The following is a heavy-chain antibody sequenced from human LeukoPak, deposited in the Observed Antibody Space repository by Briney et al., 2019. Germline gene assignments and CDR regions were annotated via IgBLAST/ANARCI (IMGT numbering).Heavy chain of an antibody. CDR1: GFTFGDYA. CDR2: IRSKVYGGTT. Sequence: GGPLILSCTASGFTFGDYAMTGFRQAPGKVLEWVGFIRSKVYGGTTEYAASVKGRFTISRDDSKSIASLQMNSLKTEDTAVYYCSRGDYQFEYWGQGTLVTVSS. V-gene: IGHV3-49*03. J-gene: IGHJ4*02. CDR3: SRGDYQFEY. D-gene: IGHD5-12*01.